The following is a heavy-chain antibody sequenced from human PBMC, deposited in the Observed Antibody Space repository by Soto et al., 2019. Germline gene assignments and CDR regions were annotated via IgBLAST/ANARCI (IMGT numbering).Heavy chain of an antibody. Sequence: GSLRLSCAASGFTFSSCAMGWVRQVPGKGLEWVSDIIDSGGSTYYADSVKGRFTISRDNSKSTLYLQMNSLRAEDTALYYCGKGRSYYYYYGVDVWGQGTTVTVAS. CDR2: IIDSGGST. J-gene: IGHJ6*02. V-gene: IGHV3-23*01. CDR1: GFTFSSCA. CDR3: GKGRSYYYYYGVDV.